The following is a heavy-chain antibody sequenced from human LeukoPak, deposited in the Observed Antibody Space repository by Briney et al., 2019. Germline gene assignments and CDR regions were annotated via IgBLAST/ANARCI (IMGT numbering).Heavy chain of an antibody. CDR3: AGNSYFDAFDI. V-gene: IGHV4-59*04. CDR2: IYHSGST. D-gene: IGHD4-23*01. J-gene: IGHJ3*02. Sequence: SETLSLICTVSGGSISSYYWSWIRQPPGKGLEWIGYIYHSGSTYYNPSLKSRVTISVDRSKNQFSLKLSSVTAADTAVYYCAGNSYFDAFDIWGQGTMVTVSS. CDR1: GGSISSYY.